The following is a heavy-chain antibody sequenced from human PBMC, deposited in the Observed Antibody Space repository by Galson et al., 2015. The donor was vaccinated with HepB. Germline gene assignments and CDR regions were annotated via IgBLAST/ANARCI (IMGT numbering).Heavy chain of an antibody. CDR1: GFTFSSYA. J-gene: IGHJ3*02. CDR3: PRGRISGYGSDAFDI. CDR2: ISGSGGTT. V-gene: IGHV3-23*01. Sequence: SLRLSCAASGFTFSSYAMSWVRQAPGKGLEWVSHISGSGGTTYYADPVKGRFTISRDNYKNTVYLQINRLRAEDTAVYYCPRGRISGYGSDAFDIWGQGTMVTVSS. D-gene: IGHD5-12*01.